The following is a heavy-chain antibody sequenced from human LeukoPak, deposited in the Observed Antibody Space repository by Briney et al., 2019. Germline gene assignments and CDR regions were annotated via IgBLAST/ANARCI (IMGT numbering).Heavy chain of an antibody. Sequence: SGPTLVNPTQTLTLTCTFSGFSLRTPGMRVSWIRQPPGKALEWLSRIDWDDDKFYSTSLKTRLTISKDTSKNQVVLTVTNVDPVDTGTYFCARTLRSSWYYFDYWGQGTLVTVSS. CDR3: ARTLRSSWYYFDY. V-gene: IGHV2-70*04. CDR1: GFSLRTPGMR. D-gene: IGHD6-13*01. J-gene: IGHJ4*02. CDR2: IDWDDDK.